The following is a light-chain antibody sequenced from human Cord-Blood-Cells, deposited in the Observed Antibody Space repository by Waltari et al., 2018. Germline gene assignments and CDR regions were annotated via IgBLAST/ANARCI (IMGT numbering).Light chain of an antibody. V-gene: IGLV4-69*01. CDR2: LNSDGSH. Sequence: QLVLTQSPSASASLGASVKLTCTLSSGHSSYAIAWHQQQPEKGPRYLMKLNSDGSHSEGDGIPHRCSGSSSGAARYLPISSLQSEDEADYYCQTWGTGIRVFGGGTKLTVL. CDR3: QTWGTGIRV. CDR1: SGHSSYA. J-gene: IGLJ3*02.